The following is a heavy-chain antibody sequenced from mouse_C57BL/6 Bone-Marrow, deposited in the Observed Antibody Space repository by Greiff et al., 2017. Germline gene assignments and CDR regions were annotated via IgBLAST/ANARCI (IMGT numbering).Heavy chain of an antibody. CDR3: ARILRSRYYAMDY. Sequence: VKLQESGGDLVKPGGSLKLSCAASGFTFSSYGMSWVRQTPDKRLEWVATISSGGSYTYYPDSVKGRFTISRDNAKNTLYLQMSSLKSEDTAMYYCARILRSRYYAMDYWGQGTSVTVSS. CDR1: GFTFSSYG. CDR2: ISSGGSYT. D-gene: IGHD1-1*01. J-gene: IGHJ4*01. V-gene: IGHV5-6*02.